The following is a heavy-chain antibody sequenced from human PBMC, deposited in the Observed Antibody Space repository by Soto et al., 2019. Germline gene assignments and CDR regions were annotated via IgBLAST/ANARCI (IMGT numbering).Heavy chain of an antibody. V-gene: IGHV4-31*03. Sequence: VQLQESGPGLVKASETLSLNCSVSGGSFNTGGYYWGWIRKHPGKGLEWLGSVYDSGHTYYNPPLRRRLPISLDTSQSELSKKLSAVTAADTAMYYCVRIPFGAFDYWGHRIFGTVSS. CDR3: VRIPFGAFDY. D-gene: IGHD3-3*01. J-gene: IGHJ4*01. CDR2: VYDSGHT. CDR1: GGSFNTGGYY.